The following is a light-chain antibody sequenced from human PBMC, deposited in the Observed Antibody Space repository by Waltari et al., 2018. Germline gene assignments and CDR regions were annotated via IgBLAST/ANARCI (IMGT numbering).Light chain of an antibody. CDR1: ESVGTD. CDR3: QQSRQWPRRT. J-gene: IGKJ2*01. Sequence: EIVLTQSPATMSVSPGEGATLSCTASESVGTDVAWYRHKPGPPPRLLIYYANARATGVPARISGSGSGTDFTLTISSLEPEDFAFYYCQQSRQWPRRTFGQGTKLEI. CDR2: YAN. V-gene: IGKV3D-15*01.